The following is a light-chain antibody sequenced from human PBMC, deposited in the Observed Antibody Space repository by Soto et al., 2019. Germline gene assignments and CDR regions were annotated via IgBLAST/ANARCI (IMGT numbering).Light chain of an antibody. V-gene: IGLV1-51*01. CDR1: SSNIGNNY. CDR2: DNY. CDR3: GTWDSSLNAGRV. J-gene: IGLJ2*01. Sequence: QSVLTQPPSVSAAPGQKVTISCSGSSSNIGNNYVSWYQQFPGTAPKLLIYDNYKRPSGIPGRFSGSKSGTSATLAITGLQTGDEADYYCGTWDSSLNAGRVFGGGTQLTVL.